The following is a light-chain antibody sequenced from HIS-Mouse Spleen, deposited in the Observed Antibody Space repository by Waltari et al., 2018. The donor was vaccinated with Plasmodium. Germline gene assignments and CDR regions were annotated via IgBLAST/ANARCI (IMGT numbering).Light chain of an antibody. Sequence: DIQMTQSPSSLSASVGDRVTLTSRASQSISSYLNWYQQKPGKAPKLLIYAASSLQSGVPSRFSGSGSGTDFTLTISSLQPEDFATYYCQQSYSTWTFGQGTKVEIK. CDR2: AAS. CDR3: QQSYSTWT. V-gene: IGKV1-39*01. J-gene: IGKJ1*01. CDR1: QSISSY.